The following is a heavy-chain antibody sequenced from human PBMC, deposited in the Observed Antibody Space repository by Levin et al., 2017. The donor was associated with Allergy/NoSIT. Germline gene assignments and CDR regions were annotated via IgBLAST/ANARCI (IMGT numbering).Heavy chain of an antibody. CDR1: RFTFGTYG. D-gene: IGHD2-21*02. CDR3: AKDFVEVVTAIPPYGMDV. J-gene: IGHJ6*02. V-gene: IGHV3-30*18. Sequence: GGSLRLSCAASRFTFGTYGMHWVRQAPGKGLEWVAVISYDGSNKYYADSVRGRFTISRDNSKNTLYLQMNSLRAEDTAVYYCAKDFVEVVTAIPPYGMDVWGQGTTVTVSS. CDR2: ISYDGSNK.